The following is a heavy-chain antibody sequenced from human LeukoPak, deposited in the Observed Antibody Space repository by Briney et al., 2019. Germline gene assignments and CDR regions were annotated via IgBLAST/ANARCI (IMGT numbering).Heavy chain of an antibody. CDR3: AREWYYYDSSGYRFWFDP. J-gene: IGHJ5*02. Sequence: QPGGSLRLSCAASGFTFSSYAMHWVRQAPGKGLEWVAVISYDGSNKYYADSVKGRFTISRDNSKNTLYLQMNSLRAEDTAVYYCAREWYYYDSSGYRFWFDPWGQGTLVTVSS. V-gene: IGHV3-30-3*01. CDR2: ISYDGSNK. D-gene: IGHD3-22*01. CDR1: GFTFSSYA.